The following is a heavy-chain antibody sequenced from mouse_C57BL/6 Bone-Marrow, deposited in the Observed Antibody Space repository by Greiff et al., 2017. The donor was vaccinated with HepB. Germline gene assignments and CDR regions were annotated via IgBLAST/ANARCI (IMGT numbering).Heavy chain of an antibody. Sequence: DVMLVESGGGLVKPGGSLKLSCAASGFTFSSYAMSWVRQTPEKRLEWVATISDGGSYTYYPDNVKGRFTISRDNAKNNLYLQMSHLKSEDTAMYYCARYGGFAYWGQGTLVTVSA. CDR1: GFTFSSYA. D-gene: IGHD1-1*02. J-gene: IGHJ3*01. CDR3: ARYGGFAY. CDR2: ISDGGSYT. V-gene: IGHV5-4*03.